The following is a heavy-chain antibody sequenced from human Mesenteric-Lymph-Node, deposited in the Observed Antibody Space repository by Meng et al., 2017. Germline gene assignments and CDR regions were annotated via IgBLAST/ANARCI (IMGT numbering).Heavy chain of an antibody. CDR2: ISYDGSNK. J-gene: IGHJ4*02. V-gene: IGHV3-30*07. CDR3: AANSYTYN. Sequence: GESLKISCAASGFTFSSYAMHWVRQAPGKGLEWVAVISYDGSNKYYADSVKGRFTISRDNAKTSLYLQMNNLRAEDTAVYYCAANSYTYNWGQGTMVTVSS. CDR1: GFTFSSYA. D-gene: IGHD3-16*01.